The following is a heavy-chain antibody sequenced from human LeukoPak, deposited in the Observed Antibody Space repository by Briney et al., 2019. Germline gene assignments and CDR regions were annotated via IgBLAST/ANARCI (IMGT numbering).Heavy chain of an antibody. J-gene: IGHJ4*02. Sequence: SETLSLTCTVSGGSISSYYWSWIRQPPGKGLEWIGYIYYSGSTNYNPSLKSRVTISVDTSKNQFSPKLSSVTAADTAVCYCARVERTSTNWYPFDYWGQGTLVTVSS. CDR2: IYYSGST. CDR1: GGSISSYY. V-gene: IGHV4-59*01. D-gene: IGHD6-13*01. CDR3: ARVERTSTNWYPFDY.